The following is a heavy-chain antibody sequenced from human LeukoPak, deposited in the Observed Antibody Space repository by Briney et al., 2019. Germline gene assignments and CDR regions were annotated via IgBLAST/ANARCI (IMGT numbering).Heavy chain of an antibody. CDR2: IYYSGST. Sequence: SETLSLTCTVSGGSISSYYWSWIRQPPGKGLEWIGYIYYSGSTNYNPSLKSRVTISVDTPKNQFSLKLSSVTAADTAVYYCARDRRPIGIVDYWGQGTLVTVSS. V-gene: IGHV4-59*01. J-gene: IGHJ4*02. CDR1: GGSISSYY. CDR3: ARDRRPIGIVDY. D-gene: IGHD1-26*01.